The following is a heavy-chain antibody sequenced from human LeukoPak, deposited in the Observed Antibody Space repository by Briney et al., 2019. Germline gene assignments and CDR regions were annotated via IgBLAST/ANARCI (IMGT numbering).Heavy chain of an antibody. Sequence: GGSLRLSCAASGFTFSSYAMSWVRQAPGKGLEWVSAISGSGGSTYYADSVKGRFTISRDNSKNTLYLQMNSLRAEDTAVYYCADLQQLPHFRFDYWGLGTLVTVSS. D-gene: IGHD6-13*01. CDR3: ADLQQLPHFRFDY. V-gene: IGHV3-23*01. J-gene: IGHJ4*02. CDR2: ISGSGGST. CDR1: GFTFSSYA.